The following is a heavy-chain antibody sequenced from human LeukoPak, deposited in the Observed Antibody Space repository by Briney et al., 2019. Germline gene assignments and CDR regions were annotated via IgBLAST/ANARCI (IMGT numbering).Heavy chain of an antibody. CDR2: ISYDGSNK. Sequence: GRSLRLSCAASGFTFSSYAMHWVRQAPGKGLEWVAVISYDGSNKYYADSVKGRFTISRDNSKNTLYLQMNSLRAEDTAVYYCARDRQYYYGSGVFDYWGQGTLVTVYS. CDR1: GFTFSSYA. D-gene: IGHD3-10*01. CDR3: ARDRQYYYGSGVFDY. V-gene: IGHV3-30-3*01. J-gene: IGHJ4*02.